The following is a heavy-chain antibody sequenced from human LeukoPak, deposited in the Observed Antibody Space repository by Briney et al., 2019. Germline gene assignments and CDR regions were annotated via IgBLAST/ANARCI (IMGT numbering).Heavy chain of an antibody. CDR2: IYGGGST. CDR3: ARDHPYDGSGWYGPNY. CDR1: GFSVSNNF. J-gene: IGHJ4*02. Sequence: GGSLRLSCAASGFSVSNNFMSWVRQAPGKGLEWVSVIYGGGSTYYAASVKGRFTISRDNSKNTLYLQMNSLRPEDTAVYYCARDHPYDGSGWYGPNYWGQGTLVTVSS. V-gene: IGHV3-53*01. D-gene: IGHD6-19*01.